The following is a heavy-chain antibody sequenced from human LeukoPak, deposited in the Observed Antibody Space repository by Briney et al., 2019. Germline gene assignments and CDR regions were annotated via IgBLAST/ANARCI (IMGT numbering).Heavy chain of an antibody. V-gene: IGHV3-48*02. Sequence: GGSLRLSCAASGFTLSSYRMNRVRQAPGKGLEWVSYISSSSTIFYADSVKGRFTISRDNANNSLYLQMNSLRDEDTAVYYCARDGGGAFDYWGQGTLVVVSS. D-gene: IGHD3-16*01. J-gene: IGHJ4*02. CDR3: ARDGGGAFDY. CDR1: GFTLSSYR. CDR2: ISSSSTI.